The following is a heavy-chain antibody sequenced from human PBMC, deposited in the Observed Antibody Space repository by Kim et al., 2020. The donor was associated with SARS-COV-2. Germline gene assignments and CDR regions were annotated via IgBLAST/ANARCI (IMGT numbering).Heavy chain of an antibody. CDR3: ANNLLVRGKGG. Sequence: GGSLRLSCAASGFTFSSYAMSWVRQAPGKGLEWVSSISDSGDTTYYADSVKGRFTISRDNSKNTLYLQMNSLRAEDTAVYYCANNLLVRGKGGWGQGTLV. J-gene: IGHJ4*02. CDR2: ISDSGDTT. CDR1: GFTFSSYA. D-gene: IGHD3-10*01. V-gene: IGHV3-23*01.